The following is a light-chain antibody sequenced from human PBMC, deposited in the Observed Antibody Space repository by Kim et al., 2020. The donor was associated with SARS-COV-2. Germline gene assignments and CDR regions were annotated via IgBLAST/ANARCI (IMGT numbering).Light chain of an antibody. CDR1: KLGNKY. J-gene: IGLJ2*01. CDR3: QAWDSSTVV. V-gene: IGLV3-1*01. CDR2: QDS. Sequence: SYEPTQPPSVSVSPGQTASITCSGDKLGNKYACWYQQKSGQSPVLVIYQDSKRPSGIPERFSGSNSGNTATLTISGTQAMDEADYYCQAWDSSTVVFGGGTQLTVL.